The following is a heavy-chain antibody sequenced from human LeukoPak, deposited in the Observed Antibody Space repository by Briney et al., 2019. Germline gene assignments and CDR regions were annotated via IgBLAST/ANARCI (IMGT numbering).Heavy chain of an antibody. Sequence: GGSLRLSCAASEFTLSTYAMHWVRQAPGKGLEWVAVISYDGTDTYYADSVKGRFTISRDTSKNSLYLQMNSLRPEDTAVFYCARRRGGPTVYWGQGTLVTVSS. V-gene: IGHV3-30-3*01. J-gene: IGHJ4*02. CDR3: ARRRGGPTVY. CDR2: ISYDGTDT. D-gene: IGHD1-1*01. CDR1: EFTLSTYA.